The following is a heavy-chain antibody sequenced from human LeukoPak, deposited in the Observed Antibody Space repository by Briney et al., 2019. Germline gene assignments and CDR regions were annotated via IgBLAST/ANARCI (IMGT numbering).Heavy chain of an antibody. Sequence: GGSLRLSCAASGFTVSSNYMSWVRQAPGKGLEWVSSISSSSSYIYYADSVKGRFTISRDNAKNSLYLQMNSLRAEDTALYYCARDKFDGSGSYTNWFDPWGQGTLVTVSS. V-gene: IGHV3-21*04. CDR2: ISSSSSYI. CDR3: ARDKFDGSGSYTNWFDP. D-gene: IGHD3-10*01. J-gene: IGHJ5*02. CDR1: GFTVSSNY.